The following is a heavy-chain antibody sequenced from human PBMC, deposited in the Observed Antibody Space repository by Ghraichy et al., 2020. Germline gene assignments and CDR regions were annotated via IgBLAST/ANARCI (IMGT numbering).Heavy chain of an antibody. CDR2: IYYSGST. Sequence: SETLSLTCTVSGGSISSSSYYWGWIRQPPGKGLEWIGSIYYSGSTYYNPSLKSRVTISVDTSKNQFSLKLSSVTAADTAVYYCARRVRGGGAAFDIWGQGTMVTVSS. V-gene: IGHV4-39*01. CDR3: ARRVRGGGAAFDI. CDR1: GGSISSSSYY. D-gene: IGHD3-16*01. J-gene: IGHJ3*02.